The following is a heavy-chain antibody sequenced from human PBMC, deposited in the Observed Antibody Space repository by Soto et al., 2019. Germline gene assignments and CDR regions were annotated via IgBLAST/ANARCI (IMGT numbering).Heavy chain of an antibody. CDR2: LYTSGRT. V-gene: IGHV4-4*07. CDR3: ARDHLNWYFDL. J-gene: IGHJ2*01. Sequence: QVQLQESGPGLVKPSETLSLTCTVSGGSINIYYWSWIRQPAGKGLEWIGRLYTSGRTNYNPSLESRVTMSVEASKNQFSLRLSSVTAADTAVYYCARDHLNWYFDLWGRGTLVTVPS. CDR1: GGSINIYY.